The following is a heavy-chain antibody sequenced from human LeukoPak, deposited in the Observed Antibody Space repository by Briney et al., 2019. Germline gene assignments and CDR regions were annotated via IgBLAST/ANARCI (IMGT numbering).Heavy chain of an antibody. CDR1: GYTFTSYD. J-gene: IGHJ4*02. Sequence: VASVKVSCKASGYTFTSYDINWVRQATGQGLEWMGWMNPNSGNTGYAQKFQGRVTMTRNTSISTAYMELSSLRSEDTAVYYCARVRGDSGYDPIDYWGQGTLVTVSS. CDR2: MNPNSGNT. V-gene: IGHV1-8*01. CDR3: ARVRGDSGYDPIDY. D-gene: IGHD5-12*01.